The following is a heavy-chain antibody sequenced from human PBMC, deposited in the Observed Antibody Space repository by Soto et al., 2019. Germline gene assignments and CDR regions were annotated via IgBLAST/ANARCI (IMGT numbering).Heavy chain of an antibody. V-gene: IGHV4-39*01. CDR1: GGSISSSSYY. D-gene: IGHD3-22*01. J-gene: IGHJ5*02. Sequence: KPSETLSLTCTVSGGSISSSSYYWGWIRQPPGKGLEWIGSIYYSGSTYYNPSLKSRVTISVDTSKNQFSLKLSSVTAADTAVYYCARHFLGSAMISWGQGTLVTVSS. CDR3: ARHFLGSAMIS. CDR2: IYYSGST.